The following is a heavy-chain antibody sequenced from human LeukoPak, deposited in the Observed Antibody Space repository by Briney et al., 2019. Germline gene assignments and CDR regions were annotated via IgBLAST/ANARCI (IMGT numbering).Heavy chain of an antibody. V-gene: IGHV3-7*01. Sequence: GGSLRLSCAASGFTFSSYWMSWVRQAPGKGLEWVANIKQDGSEKYYVDSVKGRFTISRDNAKKSLYLQMNSLRAGDTAVYYCARRSYNSPFRYWGQGTLVTVSS. CDR2: IKQDGSEK. D-gene: IGHD5-24*01. J-gene: IGHJ4*02. CDR1: GFTFSSYW. CDR3: ARRSYNSPFRY.